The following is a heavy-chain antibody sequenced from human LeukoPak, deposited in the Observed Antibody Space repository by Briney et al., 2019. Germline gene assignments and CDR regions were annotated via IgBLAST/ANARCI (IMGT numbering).Heavy chain of an antibody. J-gene: IGHJ4*02. D-gene: IGHD6-19*01. Sequence: GGSLRLFCAASGFTFSSYSMNWVRQAPGKGLEWVSSISSTSDYIYYADSVKGRFTIYRDNAKNSLYLQMNSLRAEDAAVYYCARGAQWFDYWGQGTLVTVSS. CDR1: GFTFSSYS. CDR2: ISSTSDYI. CDR3: ARGAQWFDY. V-gene: IGHV3-21*01.